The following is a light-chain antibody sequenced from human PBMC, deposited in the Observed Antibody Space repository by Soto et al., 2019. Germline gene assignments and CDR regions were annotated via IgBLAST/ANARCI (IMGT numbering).Light chain of an antibody. CDR3: SSYTST. J-gene: IGLJ2*01. V-gene: IGLV2-14*01. CDR2: DVS. Sequence: QLVLTQPASVSGSPGQSITISCTGTSSDVGGYNYVSWYQQHPGKAPKLMIYDVSNRPSGVSNRFSGSKSGNTASLTISGLQAEDEADYYCSSYTSTFGGGTKVTVL. CDR1: SSDVGGYNY.